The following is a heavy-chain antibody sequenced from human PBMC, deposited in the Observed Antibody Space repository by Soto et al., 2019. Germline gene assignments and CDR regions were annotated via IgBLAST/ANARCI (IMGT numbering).Heavy chain of an antibody. CDR2: IIPIFGTA. J-gene: IGHJ6*02. CDR1: GGTFSSYA. Sequence: QVQLVQSGAEVKKPGSSAKVSCKASGGTFSSYAISWVRQAPGQGLEWMGGIIPIFGTANYAQKFQGRVTITADKSTSTAYMELSSLRSEDTAVYYCAGAIAAAGDYYYYGMDVWGQGTTVTVSS. V-gene: IGHV1-69*06. CDR3: AGAIAAAGDYYYYGMDV. D-gene: IGHD6-13*01.